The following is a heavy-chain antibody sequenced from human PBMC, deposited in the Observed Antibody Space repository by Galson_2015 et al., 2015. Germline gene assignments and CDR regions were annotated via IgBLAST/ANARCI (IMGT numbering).Heavy chain of an antibody. V-gene: IGHV4-4*06. Sequence: IERKEGTTYNPSLRGRATISVDTSKNHLSLSLTSVTAADTVLYYCARNGDYALDSWGQGTLVTVSS. D-gene: IGHD4-17*01. CDR2: IERKEGT. J-gene: IGHJ4*02. CDR3: ARNGDYALDS.